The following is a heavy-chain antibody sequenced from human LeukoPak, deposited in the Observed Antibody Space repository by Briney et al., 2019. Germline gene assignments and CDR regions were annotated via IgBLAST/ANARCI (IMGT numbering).Heavy chain of an antibody. Sequence: GGSLRLSCAASGFSFSSYSMNWVRQAPGKGLEWVSYISTTIYYADSVKGRFTISRDNAKNSLSLQMSSLRDEDTAVYYCVRDSSYAFDIWGQGTMATVSS. CDR1: GFSFSSYS. V-gene: IGHV3-48*02. J-gene: IGHJ3*02. CDR2: ISTTI. CDR3: VRDSSYAFDI. D-gene: IGHD6-6*01.